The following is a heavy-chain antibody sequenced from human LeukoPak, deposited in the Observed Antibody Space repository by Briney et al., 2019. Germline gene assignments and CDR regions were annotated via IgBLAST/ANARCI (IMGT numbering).Heavy chain of an antibody. CDR1: GFSLSTRGVG. CDR2: IYWDDDK. Sequence: SGPTLVNPTPTLTLTCTFSGFSLSTRGVGVGWIRQPPVKALEWLALIYWDDDKRYTPSLKSRLTITKDTSKNQVVLTMTNMDPVDTATYYCAHRRPYYDSSGYFRVSNAFDIWGQGTMVTVSS. D-gene: IGHD3-22*01. CDR3: AHRRPYYDSSGYFRVSNAFDI. V-gene: IGHV2-5*02. J-gene: IGHJ3*02.